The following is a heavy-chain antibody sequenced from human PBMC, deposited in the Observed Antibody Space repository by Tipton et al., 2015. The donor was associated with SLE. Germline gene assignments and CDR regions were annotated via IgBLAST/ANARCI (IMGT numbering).Heavy chain of an antibody. CDR3: ARGSGGTSGG. J-gene: IGHJ3*01. D-gene: IGHD3-10*01. CDR2: IYTSGST. CDR1: GGSISSGSYY. V-gene: IGHV4-61*02. Sequence: TLSLTCTVSGGSISSGSYYWSWIRQPAGKGLEWIGRIYTSGSTNYNPSLKSRVTISVDTSKNQFSLKLSSVTAADTAVYYCARGSGGTSGGWGQGTMVTVSS.